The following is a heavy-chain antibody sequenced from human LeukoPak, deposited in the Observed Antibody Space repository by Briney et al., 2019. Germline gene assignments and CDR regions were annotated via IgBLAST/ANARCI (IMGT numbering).Heavy chain of an antibody. J-gene: IGHJ4*02. Sequence: SETLSLTCTVSGGSISSSSYYWGWIRQPPGKGLEWIGEINHSGSTNYNPSLKSRVTISVDTSKNQFSLKLSSVTAADTAVYYCARVRHYYGSGSYQSFDYWGQGTPVTVSS. V-gene: IGHV4-39*07. CDR1: GGSISSSSYY. CDR3: ARVRHYYGSGSYQSFDY. D-gene: IGHD3-10*01. CDR2: INHSGST.